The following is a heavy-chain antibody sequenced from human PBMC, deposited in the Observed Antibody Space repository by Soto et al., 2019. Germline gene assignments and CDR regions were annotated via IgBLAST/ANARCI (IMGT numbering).Heavy chain of an antibody. CDR3: AGGQRNYGFDY. J-gene: IGHJ4*02. D-gene: IGHD1-7*01. CDR1: EYTFTIYD. Sequence: QVQLVQSGAEVKKPGASVKVSCKASEYTFTIYDINWVRQTTGQGLEWMGWMNPTSGNTGYAQKFQGRVTMTSDTSTSTAYMELSSLVSEYPAVYYCAGGQRNYGFDYWGQGTLVTFSS. V-gene: IGHV1-8*01. CDR2: MNPTSGNT.